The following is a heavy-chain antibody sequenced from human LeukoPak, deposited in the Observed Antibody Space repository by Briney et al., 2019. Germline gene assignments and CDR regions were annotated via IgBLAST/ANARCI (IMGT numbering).Heavy chain of an antibody. CDR3: ARHYGP. V-gene: IGHV4-34*01. CDR2: INQSGSA. CDR1: GGSFSGYY. J-gene: IGHJ5*02. D-gene: IGHD3-16*01. Sequence: SETLSLTCAVYGGSFSGYYWTWIRQPPGMGLEWIGEINQSGSANYNPSLKSRVTISVDTSKNQFSLKLNSVTAADTAVYYCARHYGPWGQGTLVTVSS.